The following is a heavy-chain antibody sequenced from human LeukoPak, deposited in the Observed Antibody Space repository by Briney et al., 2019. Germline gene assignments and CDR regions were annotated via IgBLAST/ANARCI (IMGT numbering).Heavy chain of an antibody. Sequence: GGSLRLSCAASGFTVSSNYMNWVRQAPGKGLEWVSVIYSGGTTYYADSVEGRFTISRDNSKNTLYLQMNSLRAEDTAVYYCARGGAYNWFDPWGQGTLVTVSS. CDR3: ARGGAYNWFDP. V-gene: IGHV3-53*01. CDR2: IYSGGTT. CDR1: GFTVSSNY. J-gene: IGHJ5*02.